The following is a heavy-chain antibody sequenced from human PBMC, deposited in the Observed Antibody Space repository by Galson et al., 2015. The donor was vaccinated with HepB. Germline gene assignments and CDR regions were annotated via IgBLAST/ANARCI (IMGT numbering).Heavy chain of an antibody. CDR1: GFTFSSYW. Sequence: SLRLSCAASGFTFSSYWMSWVRQAPGKGLEWVANIKQDGSEKYYVDSVKGRFTISRDNAKNSLYLQMNSLRAEDTAVYYCARDRVEITGTYVYWGQGTLVTVSS. V-gene: IGHV3-7*03. J-gene: IGHJ4*02. D-gene: IGHD1-20*01. CDR2: IKQDGSEK. CDR3: ARDRVEITGTYVY.